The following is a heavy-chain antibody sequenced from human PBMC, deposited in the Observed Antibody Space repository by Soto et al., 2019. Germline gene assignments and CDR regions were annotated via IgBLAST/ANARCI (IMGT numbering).Heavy chain of an antibody. V-gene: IGHV4-34*01. J-gene: IGHJ6*02. CDR1: GGSFSGYY. Sequence: PSETLDLTCAVYGGSFSGYYWSWIRQPPGKGLEWIGEINHSGSTNYNPSLKSRVTISVDTSKNQFSLKLSSVTAADTAVYYCARGEYSSSFPYYYGMDVWGQGTTVT. D-gene: IGHD6-6*01. CDR3: ARGEYSSSFPYYYGMDV. CDR2: INHSGST.